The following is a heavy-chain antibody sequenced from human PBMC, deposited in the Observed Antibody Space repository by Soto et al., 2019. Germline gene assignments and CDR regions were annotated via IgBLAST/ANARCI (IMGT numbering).Heavy chain of an antibody. CDR3: ARDRCTSTSFFFDY. V-gene: IGHV3-7*03. CDR2: IKQDGSDK. CDR1: GFTFSSYW. D-gene: IGHD2-2*01. J-gene: IGHJ4*02. Sequence: RLSCAASGFTFSSYWMSWVRQAPGKGLEWVANIKQDGSDKYYVDSVKGRFTLSRDNAKNSLYLQMNSLSAADTAVYYCARDRCTSTSFFFDYWGQGNLVTVCS.